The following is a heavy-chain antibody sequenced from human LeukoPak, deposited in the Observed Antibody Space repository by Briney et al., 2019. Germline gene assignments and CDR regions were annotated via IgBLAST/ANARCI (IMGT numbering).Heavy chain of an antibody. V-gene: IGHV4-59*02. Sequence: SKTLSLTSSVSGDPVWSYYWTWVRQPPEKGLEWIGYVFFGGQANYNPSVKSRVTISLDTSRSQFSLNLTSVTAADSAVYYCARGAYADRTGYNLDSWGQGTLVFVSS. J-gene: IGHJ4*02. CDR2: VFFGGQA. CDR1: GDPVWSYY. D-gene: IGHD5-24*01. CDR3: ARGAYADRTGYNLDS.